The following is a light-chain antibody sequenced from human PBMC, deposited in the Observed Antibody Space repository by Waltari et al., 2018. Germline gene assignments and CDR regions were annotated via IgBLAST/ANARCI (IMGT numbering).Light chain of an antibody. CDR2: WAS. J-gene: IGKJ5*01. V-gene: IGKV4-1*01. CDR1: QRVLYSSNNKNY. CDR3: QQYYSTPRT. Sequence: DIVMTQSPDSLAVSLGERATIPCKSSQRVLYSSNNKNYIAWYQQKPGQPPKLLIYWASTREFGVPDRFSGSGSGTDFTLTISSLQAEDVAVYYCQQYYSTPRTFGQGTRLEIK.